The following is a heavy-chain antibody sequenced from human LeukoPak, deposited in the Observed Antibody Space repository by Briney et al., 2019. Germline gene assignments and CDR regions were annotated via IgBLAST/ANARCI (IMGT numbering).Heavy chain of an antibody. CDR2: ISGSGVST. CDR1: GFTFSSSA. CDR3: AKPYSNSWYNFDY. V-gene: IGHV3-23*01. Sequence: PGGSLRLSCAASGFTFSSSAMSWVRQAPGKGLEWVSAISGSGVSTYYADSVKGRFTISRDNSKNPLYLQMNSLRAEDTAVYYCAKPYSNSWYNFDYWGQGTLVTVSS. D-gene: IGHD6-13*01. J-gene: IGHJ4*02.